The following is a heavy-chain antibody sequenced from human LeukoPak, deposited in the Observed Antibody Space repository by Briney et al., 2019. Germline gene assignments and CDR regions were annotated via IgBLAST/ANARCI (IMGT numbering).Heavy chain of an antibody. Sequence: GGSLRLSCAASGFTFSSYAMSWVRQAPGKGLEWVSSISSSSSYIYYADSVKGRFTISRDNAKNSLYLQMNSLRAEDTAVYYCARDRGLYSSSSPDYWGQGTLVTVSS. J-gene: IGHJ4*02. CDR1: GFTFSSYA. CDR2: ISSSSSYI. CDR3: ARDRGLYSSSSPDY. D-gene: IGHD6-6*01. V-gene: IGHV3-21*01.